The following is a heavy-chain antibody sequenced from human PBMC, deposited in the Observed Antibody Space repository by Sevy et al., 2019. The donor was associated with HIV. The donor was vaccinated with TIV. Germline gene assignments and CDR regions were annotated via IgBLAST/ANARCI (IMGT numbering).Heavy chain of an antibody. D-gene: IGHD3-3*01. J-gene: IGHJ6*02. Sequence: SETLSLTCAVYGGSFSGYYWSWIRQPPGKGLEWIGEINHSGSTNYNPSLKSRVTISVDTSKNQFSLKLSSVTAADTAVYYSARGWRSYDFWSGYRAPQRGGMDVWGQGTTVTVSS. CDR3: ARGWRSYDFWSGYRAPQRGGMDV. V-gene: IGHV4-34*01. CDR1: GGSFSGYY. CDR2: INHSGST.